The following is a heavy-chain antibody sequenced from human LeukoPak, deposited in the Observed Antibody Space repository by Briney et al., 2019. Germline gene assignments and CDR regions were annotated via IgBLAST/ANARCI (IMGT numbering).Heavy chain of an antibody. CDR2: IYYSGST. V-gene: IGHV4-59*01. CDR1: GGSISSYY. D-gene: IGHD3-9*01. CDR3: AKGTEWGGASYDTETYNWFDP. J-gene: IGHJ5*02. Sequence: SETLSLTCTVSGGSISSYYWSWIRQPPGKGLEWIGYIYYSGSTNYNPSLKSRVTISVDTSKNQFSLKLSSVTAADTAVYSCAKGTEWGGASYDTETYNWFDPWGQGTLVTVSS.